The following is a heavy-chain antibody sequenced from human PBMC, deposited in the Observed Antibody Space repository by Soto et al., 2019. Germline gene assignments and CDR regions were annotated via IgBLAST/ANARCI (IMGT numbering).Heavy chain of an antibody. D-gene: IGHD4-4*01. J-gene: IGHJ6*02. Sequence: QVHLVQSGAEVKKPGASVKVSCKASGCTFTSCGISWVRQAPGQGLEWMGLINTYNGYTNYPQNFQGRVTMTTDTSTGTVYMELRSLTSDDTAVNYCARDLTKGLDVWGQGTTVTVSS. CDR3: ARDLTKGLDV. CDR1: GCTFTSCG. CDR2: INTYNGYT. V-gene: IGHV1-18*01.